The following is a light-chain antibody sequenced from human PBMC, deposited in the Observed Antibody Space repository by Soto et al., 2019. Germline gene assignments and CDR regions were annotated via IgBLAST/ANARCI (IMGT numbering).Light chain of an antibody. CDR1: QSVSRSY. CDR3: QLYGISPH. J-gene: IGKJ5*01. CDR2: ASS. Sequence: EIVLAQSPATLSLSPGDRVTLSCGASQSVSRSYLAWYQQKPGLAPRLIIYASSNRATGIPDRFSGSASGTDFTLTINRLEPEDFAVYYCQLYGISPHFGQGTRLEIK. V-gene: IGKV3D-20*01.